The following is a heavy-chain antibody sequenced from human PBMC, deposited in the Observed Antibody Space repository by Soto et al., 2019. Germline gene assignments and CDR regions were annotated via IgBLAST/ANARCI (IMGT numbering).Heavy chain of an antibody. J-gene: IGHJ4*02. V-gene: IGHV4-30-4*01. Sequence: SETLSLTCTVSGGSVTSDEDYWTWIRQSPGKGLEWIGYISNSGSTGYNPSLKPRLSVSVDRSKNQFTLRLTSVTAADTAVYFCATERGSTYGYFDHWGQGTQVTVSS. CDR2: ISNSGST. CDR3: ATERGSTYGYFDH. CDR1: GGSVTSDEDY. D-gene: IGHD5-18*01.